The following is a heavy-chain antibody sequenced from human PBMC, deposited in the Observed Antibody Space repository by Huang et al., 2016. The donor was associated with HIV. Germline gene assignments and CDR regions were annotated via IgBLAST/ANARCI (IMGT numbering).Heavy chain of an antibody. CDR2: VYFLGNT. CDR3: AREVRSVDTDRPDGYYYRGLDV. D-gene: IGHD2-2*03. J-gene: IGHJ6*02. V-gene: IGHV4-39*02. Sequence: QLRESGPGLVTPSETLSLTCSASGTSMTSSTFYWGWFRQPPGRGLEWIGSVYFLGNTDYNPSLKSRVTISRDRANKQYSMGLTSVTAADTAVYFCAREVRSVDTDRPDGYYYRGLDVWGQGTTVIVSS. CDR1: GTSMTSSTFY.